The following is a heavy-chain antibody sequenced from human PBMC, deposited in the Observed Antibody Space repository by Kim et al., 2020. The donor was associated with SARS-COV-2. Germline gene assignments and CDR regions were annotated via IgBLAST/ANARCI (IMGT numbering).Heavy chain of an antibody. CDR2: IDPSDSDA. V-gene: IGHV5-51*01. CDR1: GYRFTSYW. Sequence: GESLKISCKGSGYRFTSYWIAWVRQMPGKGLEWMGIIDPSDSDARYSPSFQGQVTISADKSISLAYLQWNSLKASDTAVYYCARREDAFNIWGQGTKVNV. CDR3: ARREDAFNI. J-gene: IGHJ3*02.